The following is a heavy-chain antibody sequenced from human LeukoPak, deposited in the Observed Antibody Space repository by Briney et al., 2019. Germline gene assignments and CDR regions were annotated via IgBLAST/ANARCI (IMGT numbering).Heavy chain of an antibody. CDR3: ARDYYDSSGSLDGTDV. D-gene: IGHD3-22*01. Sequence: GASVKVSCKASGYTFTSYYMHWVRQAPGQGLEWMGIINPSGGSTSYAQKFQGRVTMTRDTSTSTVYMELSSLRSEDTAVYYCARDYYDSSGSLDGTDVWGQGTTVTVSS. CDR2: INPSGGST. V-gene: IGHV1-46*01. CDR1: GYTFTSYY. J-gene: IGHJ6*02.